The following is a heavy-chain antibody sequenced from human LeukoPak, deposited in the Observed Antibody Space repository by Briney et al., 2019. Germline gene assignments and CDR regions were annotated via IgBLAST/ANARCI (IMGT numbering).Heavy chain of an antibody. V-gene: IGHV4-38-2*02. CDR1: GYSISSGYY. CDR3: ARADWNYFAAAAACWFDP. D-gene: IGHD1-7*01. J-gene: IGHJ5*02. CDR2: IYHSGST. Sequence: PSETLSLTCTVSGYSISSGYYWGWIRQPPGKGLEWIGSIYHSGSTYYNPSLKSRVAISVDTSKNQFSLKLSSVTAADTAVYYCARADWNYFAAAAACWFDPRGQGTLVTVSS.